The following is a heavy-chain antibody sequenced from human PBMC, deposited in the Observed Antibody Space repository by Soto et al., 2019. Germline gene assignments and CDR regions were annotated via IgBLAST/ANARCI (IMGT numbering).Heavy chain of an antibody. CDR2: ISSDGSTT. V-gene: IGHV3-74*03. Sequence: GSLRLSCAASGFSFGTYWMHWVRQDPGKGLVWVSRISSDGSTTTYADSVKGRFTISRDNAKNTVYLQMNSLRVEDTAVYYCARSLVVGNPDYWGQGTLVTVSS. CDR3: ARSLVVGNPDY. D-gene: IGHD3-22*01. J-gene: IGHJ4*02. CDR1: GFSFGTYW.